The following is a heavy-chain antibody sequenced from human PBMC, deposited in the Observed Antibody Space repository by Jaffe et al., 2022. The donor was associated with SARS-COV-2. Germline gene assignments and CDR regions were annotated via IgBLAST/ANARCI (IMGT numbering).Heavy chain of an antibody. J-gene: IGHJ4*02. Sequence: EVQLVESGGVVVQPGGSLRLSCAASGFTFDGYTMHWVRQVPGKGLEWVSLSSWDGGSTYYADSVKGRFTVSRDNSKNSLYLQMNGLRTEDTAFYYCVKDSGYYYGLFDSWGQGTLVTVSS. CDR1: GFTFDGYT. D-gene: IGHD3-22*01. CDR2: SSWDGGST. V-gene: IGHV3-43*01. CDR3: VKDSGYYYGLFDS.